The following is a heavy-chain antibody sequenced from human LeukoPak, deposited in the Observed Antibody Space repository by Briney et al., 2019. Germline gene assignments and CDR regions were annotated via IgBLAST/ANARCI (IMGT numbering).Heavy chain of an antibody. CDR1: GFTVSSNY. CDR2: IYSGGST. CDR3: ARAPGIAVAGGL. V-gene: IGHV3-53*01. D-gene: IGHD6-19*01. J-gene: IGHJ4*02. Sequence: GGSLRLSCAASGFTVSSNYMSWVRQAPGKGLEWVSVIYSGGSTYYADSVKGRFTISRDNSKNTLYLQMNCLRAEDTAVYYCARAPGIAVAGGLWGQGTLVTVSS.